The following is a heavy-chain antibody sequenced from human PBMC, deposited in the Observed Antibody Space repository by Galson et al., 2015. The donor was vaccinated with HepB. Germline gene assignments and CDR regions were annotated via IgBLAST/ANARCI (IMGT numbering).Heavy chain of an antibody. D-gene: IGHD3-16*01. CDR3: TTALELGVY. CDR1: GFTFRGSV. Sequence: SLRLSCAASGFTFRGSVMHWVRQASGKGLEWVGRVRDKTHSYAAAYSASMKDRFAISRDDSKNMAYLQMNSLKTEDTAVYYCTTALELGVYWGQGTLVTVSS. V-gene: IGHV3-73*01. J-gene: IGHJ4*02. CDR2: VRDKTHSYAA.